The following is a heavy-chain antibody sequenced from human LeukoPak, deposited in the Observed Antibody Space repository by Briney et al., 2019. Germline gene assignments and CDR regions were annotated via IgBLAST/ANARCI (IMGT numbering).Heavy chain of an antibody. CDR1: GFTFSSYG. V-gene: IGHV3-30*02. CDR3: AKGLGDFGRTGGFDI. D-gene: IGHD2-21*02. Sequence: GALRLSCAASGFTFSSYGMHWVRQAPGKGLEWVAFIRYDGSNKYYADSVKGRFTISRDNSKNTLYLQMNSLRAEDTAVYYCAKGLGDFGRTGGFDIWGQGTMVTVSP. J-gene: IGHJ3*02. CDR2: IRYDGSNK.